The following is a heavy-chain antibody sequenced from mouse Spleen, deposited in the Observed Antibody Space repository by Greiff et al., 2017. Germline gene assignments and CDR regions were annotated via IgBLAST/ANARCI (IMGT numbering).Heavy chain of an antibody. J-gene: IGHJ4*01. V-gene: IGHV4-1*02. CDR2: INPDSSTI. CDR1: GFDFSRYW. Sequence: EVQLVESGGGLVQPGGSLKLSCAASGFDFSRYWMSWVRQAPGQGLEWIGEINPDSSTINYTPSLKDKFIISRDNAKNTLYLQMSKVRSEDTALYYCARRGGRAYYYAMDYWGQGTSVTVSS. D-gene: IGHD3-1*01. CDR3: ARRGGRAYYYAMDY.